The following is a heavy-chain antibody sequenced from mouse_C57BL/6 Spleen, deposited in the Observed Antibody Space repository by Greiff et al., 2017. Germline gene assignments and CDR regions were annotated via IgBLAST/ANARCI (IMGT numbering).Heavy chain of an antibody. CDR2: IYPGSGNT. D-gene: IGHD2-1*01. Sequence: VQLQQSGPELVKPGASVKISCKASGYSFTSYYIHWVKQRPGQGLEWIGWIYPGSGNTKYNEKFKGKATLTADTSSSTAYMQLSSLTSEDSAVYDCARDGNYWFAYWGQGTLVTVSA. CDR1: GYSFTSYY. CDR3: ARDGNYWFAY. J-gene: IGHJ3*01. V-gene: IGHV1-66*01.